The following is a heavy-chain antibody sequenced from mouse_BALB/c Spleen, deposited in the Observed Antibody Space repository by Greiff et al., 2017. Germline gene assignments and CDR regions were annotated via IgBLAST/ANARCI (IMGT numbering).Heavy chain of an antibody. CDR3: ARSDWAAWFAY. J-gene: IGHJ3*01. V-gene: IGHV1-80*01. Sequence: VQRVESGAELVRPGSSVKISCKASGYAFSSYWMNWVKQRPGQGLEWIGQIYPGDGDTNYNGKFKGKATLTADKSSSTAYMQLSSLTSEDSAVYFCARSDWAAWFAYWGQGTLVTVSA. CDR1: GYAFSSYW. CDR2: IYPGDGDT. D-gene: IGHD4-1*01.